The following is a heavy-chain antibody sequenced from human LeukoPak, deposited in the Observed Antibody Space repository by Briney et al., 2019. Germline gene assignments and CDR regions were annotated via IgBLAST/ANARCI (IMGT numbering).Heavy chain of an antibody. CDR3: ARDRAPPTSWYFDY. CDR2: IYSGGTT. Sequence: PGGSLRLSCAVSGLTVSNNYMSWVRQAPGKGLECVSVIYSGGTTYYADSVKGRFTISRDNSKNTLYLHMNSLRAEDTAVYYCARDRAPPTSWYFDYWGQGTLVTVSS. V-gene: IGHV3-66*01. D-gene: IGHD2-2*01. CDR1: GLTVSNNY. J-gene: IGHJ4*02.